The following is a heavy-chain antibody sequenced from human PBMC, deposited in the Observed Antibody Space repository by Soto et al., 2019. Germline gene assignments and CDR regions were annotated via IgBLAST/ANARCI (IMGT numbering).Heavy chain of an antibody. J-gene: IGHJ5*02. CDR1: GYPFSKYG. Sequence: QLQLVQAGGEVKKPGGSVRVSCEAYGYPFSKYGISWIRQAPGQGLEWMGWIKPDNGNTDYAQKFQGRVTMTTDTSSNTAYMELRSLRSDDTAVYYCATSYDSGFDPWGQGTLVSVSS. D-gene: IGHD5-12*01. CDR2: IKPDNGNT. CDR3: ATSYDSGFDP. V-gene: IGHV1-18*04.